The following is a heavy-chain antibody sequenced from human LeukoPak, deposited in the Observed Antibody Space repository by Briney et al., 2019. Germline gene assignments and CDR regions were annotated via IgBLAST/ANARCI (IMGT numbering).Heavy chain of an antibody. V-gene: IGHV3-23*01. D-gene: IGHD6-13*01. Sequence: GGSLRLSCAASGFTFSSYAMSWVRQAPGKGLEWVSAISGSGGNTYYADSVKGRFTISRDNSKNTPYLQMNSLRAEDTAVYYCARDQSSSTPQENNWFDPWGQGTLVTVSS. CDR2: ISGSGGNT. CDR3: ARDQSSSTPQENNWFDP. CDR1: GFTFSSYA. J-gene: IGHJ5*02.